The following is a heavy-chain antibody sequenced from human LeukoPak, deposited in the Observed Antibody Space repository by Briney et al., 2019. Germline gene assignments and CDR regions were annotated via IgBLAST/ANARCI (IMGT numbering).Heavy chain of an antibody. Sequence: PGGSLRLSCVASGFTFNTYGMHWVRQAPGKGLEWVAVIWYDGSNKYYADSVKGRFTISRDNSKNTLFLQMNSLRAEDTAVYYCVRAVYDSTRTDCDSWGQGTLVTVSS. V-gene: IGHV3-33*01. J-gene: IGHJ4*02. CDR3: VRAVYDSTRTDCDS. CDR1: GFTFNTYG. D-gene: IGHD3-22*01. CDR2: IWYDGSNK.